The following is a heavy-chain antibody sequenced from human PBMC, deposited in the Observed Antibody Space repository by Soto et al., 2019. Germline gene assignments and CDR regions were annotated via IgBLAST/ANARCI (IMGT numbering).Heavy chain of an antibody. V-gene: IGHV1-18*04. CDR1: GYTFTNHG. Sequence: ASVKVSCKTSGYTFTNHGINWVRQAPGQGLEWMGWINPYNANTNYAQKLQGRVIMTTDTSMSTAYMDLRSLTSDDTAVYYCARDERGYCSSTSCYNGWFDPWGQGTLVTVSS. D-gene: IGHD2-2*02. J-gene: IGHJ5*02. CDR2: INPYNANT. CDR3: ARDERGYCSSTSCYNGWFDP.